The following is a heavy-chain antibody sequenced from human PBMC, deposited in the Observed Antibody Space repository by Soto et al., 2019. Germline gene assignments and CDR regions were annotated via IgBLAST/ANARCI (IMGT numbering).Heavy chain of an antibody. V-gene: IGHV3-9*01. J-gene: IGHJ6*02. Sequence: EVQLEESGGGMVQPGRSLRLSCAATGVNFEDHAMHWVRQLPGKGLEWVSGISWNSGRVDYADSVKDLFTVSRDNAKNYLYLEMNGLRAADTALYYCVKSAAYAANYYGLDVWGQGTTVTVSS. CDR2: ISWNSGRV. CDR1: GVNFEDHA. D-gene: IGHD2-15*01. CDR3: VKSAAYAANYYGLDV.